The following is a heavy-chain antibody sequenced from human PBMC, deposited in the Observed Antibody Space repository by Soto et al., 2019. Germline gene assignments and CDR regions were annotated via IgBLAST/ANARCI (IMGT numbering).Heavy chain of an antibody. V-gene: IGHV4-39*01. CDR2: IYYSGST. J-gene: IGHJ6*02. CDR1: GGSIISSSYY. Sequence: SGPLSITCTVSGGSIISSSYYWVWILQPPGKGLEWIVSIYYSGSTYYNPSLKSRVTISVDTSKNQFSLKLSSVTAADTAVYYCARHWYSSSWYRYYYYYYGMDVWGQGTTVTV. CDR3: ARHWYSSSWYRYYYYYYGMDV. D-gene: IGHD6-13*01.